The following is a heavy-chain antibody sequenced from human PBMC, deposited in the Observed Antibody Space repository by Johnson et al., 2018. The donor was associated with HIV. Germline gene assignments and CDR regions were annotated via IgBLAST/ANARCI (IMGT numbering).Heavy chain of an antibody. D-gene: IGHD1-1*01. CDR2: INSDGSSR. V-gene: IGHV3-74*01. CDR3: ARDGGNGNDVDAFDL. Sequence: MQLVESGGGLIQPGGSPRLSCAASGLTFSRYWMHWVRQGPGKGLVWVSSINSDGSSRSYADSVKGRFSISRDNAKNRLYLQMNSLRAEDTAVYYCARDGGNGNDVDAFDLWGQGTMVTVSS. J-gene: IGHJ3*01. CDR1: GLTFSRYW.